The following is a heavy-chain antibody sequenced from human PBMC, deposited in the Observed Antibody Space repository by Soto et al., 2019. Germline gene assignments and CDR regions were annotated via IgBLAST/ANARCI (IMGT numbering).Heavy chain of an antibody. Sequence: QVQLVESGGGVVQPGRSLTLSCAASGFTFSSYAMHWVRQAPGKGLEWVAVISYDGSNKYYADSVKGRFTSSRDNSKNTLYLQMNSLRAEATAVYYCARDYYRFNSGYGFSMDVWGQGTTVTVSS. D-gene: IGHD5-12*01. CDR3: ARDYYRFNSGYGFSMDV. J-gene: IGHJ6*02. CDR1: GFTFSSYA. V-gene: IGHV3-30-3*01. CDR2: ISYDGSNK.